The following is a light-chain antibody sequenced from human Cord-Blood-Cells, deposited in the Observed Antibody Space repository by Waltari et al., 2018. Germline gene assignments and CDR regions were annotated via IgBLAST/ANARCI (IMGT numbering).Light chain of an antibody. CDR2: GNS. CDR1: NSNIGAGYD. J-gene: IGLJ1*01. V-gene: IGLV1-40*01. Sequence: QSVLTQPPSVSGAPGQRVTISCTGSNSNIGAGYDVHWYQQLPGTAPKLLIYGNSKRPSGVPDRFAGSKSGTSASLAITGLQAEDEADYYCQSYDSSLSGYVFGTGTKVTVL. CDR3: QSYDSSLSGYV.